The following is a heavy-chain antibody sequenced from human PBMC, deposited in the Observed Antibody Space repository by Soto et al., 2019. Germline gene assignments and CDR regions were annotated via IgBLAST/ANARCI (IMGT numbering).Heavy chain of an antibody. CDR2: IYYSGST. J-gene: IGHJ5*02. CDR1: GGSINSYY. V-gene: IGHV4-59*01. D-gene: IGHD6-13*01. Sequence: SETLSLTCTVSGGSINSYYWSWIRQPPGKGLEWIGYIYYSGSTNYNPSLKSRVTISVDTSKNQFSLELSSVTAADTAVYYCASAYSSSRNWFDPWGQGTLVTVS. CDR3: ASAYSSSRNWFDP.